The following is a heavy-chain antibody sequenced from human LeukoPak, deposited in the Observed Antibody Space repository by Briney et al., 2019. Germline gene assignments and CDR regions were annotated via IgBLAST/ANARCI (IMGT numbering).Heavy chain of an antibody. CDR3: ARALSDTAPIREDYFDY. J-gene: IGHJ4*02. Sequence: PSETLSLTCAVYGASFSGYYWSWIRQPPGKGLEWIGEINHSGSTNYNPSLKSRVTISVDTSKNQFSLKLSSVTAADTAVYYCARALSDTAPIREDYFDYWGQGTLVTVSS. V-gene: IGHV4-34*01. CDR2: INHSGST. CDR1: GASFSGYY. D-gene: IGHD5-18*01.